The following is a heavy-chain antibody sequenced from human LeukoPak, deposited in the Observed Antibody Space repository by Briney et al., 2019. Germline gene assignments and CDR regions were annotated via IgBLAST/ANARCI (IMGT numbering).Heavy chain of an antibody. CDR2: IYHSGTT. CDR1: GYSVISAYY. D-gene: IGHD3-16*01. CDR3: GKKEEIRLGVDF. Sequence: SETLSLTCAVSGYSVISAYYWGWIRQSPGKGLEWIGSIYHSGTTHYNPALKSRVTISVDTSKNQFSLKLSSVTAADTAVYYWGKKEEIRLGVDFWGRGTTVTVSS. J-gene: IGHJ6*04. V-gene: IGHV4-38-2*01.